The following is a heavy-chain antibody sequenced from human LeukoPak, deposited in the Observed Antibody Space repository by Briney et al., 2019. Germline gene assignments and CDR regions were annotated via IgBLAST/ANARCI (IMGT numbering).Heavy chain of an antibody. CDR1: GYTFIGYY. CDR3: ARGLTDWGTYQVPDY. Sequence: GASVKVSCKASGYTFIGYYMHWVRQAPGQGLEWMGWINPNSGDTNYSHKFQGRVTMTRDTSFNTAYMELSRLRSDDTALYYCARGLTDWGTYQVPDYWGQGTLVTVSS. V-gene: IGHV1-2*07. CDR2: INPNSGDT. D-gene: IGHD3-16*02. J-gene: IGHJ4*02.